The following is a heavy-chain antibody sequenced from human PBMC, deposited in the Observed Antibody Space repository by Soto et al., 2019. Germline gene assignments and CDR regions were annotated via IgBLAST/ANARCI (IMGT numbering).Heavy chain of an antibody. CDR2: INPSGGST. CDR1: GYPFTSYY. Sequence: GGSVKVYFKASGYPFTSYYMHLVRQAPGQGLEWMGIINPSGGSTSYAQKFQGRVTMTRDTSTSTVYMELSSLRSEDTAVYYCARDGGIVVNYYFDYWGQGTMVTVSS. J-gene: IGHJ4*02. CDR3: ARDGGIVVNYYFDY. D-gene: IGHD2-15*01. V-gene: IGHV1-46*01.